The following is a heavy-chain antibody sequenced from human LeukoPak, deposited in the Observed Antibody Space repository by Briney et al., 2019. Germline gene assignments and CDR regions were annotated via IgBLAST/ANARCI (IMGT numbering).Heavy chain of an antibody. CDR1: GGSISSYY. Sequence: KPSETLSLTCTVSGGSISSYYWSWIRQPPGKGLEWIGYIYYSGSTNYSPSLKSRVTMLVDTSKNQLSLRLSSVTAADTAVYYCAGATSRCSGGSCYPTLPLDYWGQGTLVTVSS. D-gene: IGHD2-15*01. V-gene: IGHV4-59*01. CDR2: IYYSGST. CDR3: AGATSRCSGGSCYPTLPLDY. J-gene: IGHJ4*02.